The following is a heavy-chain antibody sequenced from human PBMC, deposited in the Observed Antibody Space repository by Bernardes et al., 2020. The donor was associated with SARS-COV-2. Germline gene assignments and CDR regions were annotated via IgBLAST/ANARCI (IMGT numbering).Heavy chain of an antibody. V-gene: IGHV3-7*01. J-gene: IGHJ6*02. CDR1: GFTSRSSW. Sequence: GGSLLLSCAVSGFTSRSSWMSWVRQAPGTGLEWVANINQDGSEEYYVDSVKGRFTISRDNAKNSLYLQMNSLRAEDTAVYYCARDNGAYYYYYGMDVWGQGTTVTGSS. D-gene: IGHD4-17*01. CDR3: ARDNGAYYYYYGMDV. CDR2: INQDGSEE.